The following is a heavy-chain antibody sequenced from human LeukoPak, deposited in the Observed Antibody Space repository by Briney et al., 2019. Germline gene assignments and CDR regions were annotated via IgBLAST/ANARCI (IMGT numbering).Heavy chain of an antibody. CDR2: ISAYNGNT. CDR3: GRDGGTYYYDSSGYYLDY. V-gene: IGHV1-18*01. J-gene: IGHJ4*02. D-gene: IGHD3-22*01. CDR1: GYXFTSYG. Sequence: ASVKVSCKASGYXFTSYGISWVRQAPGQGLEWLGWISAYNGNTNYAQKLQGRVTMTTDTSTSTAYMELRSLRSDDTAVYYCGRDGGTYYYDSSGYYLDYWGQGTLVTVSS.